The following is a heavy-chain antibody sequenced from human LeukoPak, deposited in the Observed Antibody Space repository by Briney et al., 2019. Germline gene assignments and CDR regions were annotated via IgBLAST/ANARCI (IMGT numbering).Heavy chain of an antibody. CDR1: GGSISTNY. CDR2: IHYSGDT. D-gene: IGHD2-15*01. V-gene: IGHV4-59*08. Sequence: PSETLSLTCSVSGGSISTNYWSWIRQPPGRGLEWIGYIHYSGDTNYNPSLKSRVTISTDTSKNQSSLKLSSVTAADTAMYYCARHFCSGGSCYFSHWFDPWGQGILVTVSS. CDR3: ARHFCSGGSCYFSHWFDP. J-gene: IGHJ5*02.